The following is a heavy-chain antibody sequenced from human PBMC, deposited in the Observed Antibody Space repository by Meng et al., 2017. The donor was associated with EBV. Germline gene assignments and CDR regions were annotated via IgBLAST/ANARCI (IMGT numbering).Heavy chain of an antibody. CDR1: GFTFSRFW. J-gene: IGHJ4*02. Sequence: VWLVESGGGPVGPGGSLRLSCAVSGFTFSRFWMHWDRQVPGKGLVWVARTNEDGGITNYADSVKGRFIISRDNTRNTLYLQMNSLRDEDTAVYFCSRDLAGPFDDWGQGTLVTVSS. CDR2: TNEDGGIT. V-gene: IGHV3-74*01. CDR3: SRDLAGPFDD.